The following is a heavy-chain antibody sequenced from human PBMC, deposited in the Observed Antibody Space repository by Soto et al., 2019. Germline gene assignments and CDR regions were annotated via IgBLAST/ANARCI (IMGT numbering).Heavy chain of an antibody. CDR1: GGSISSGGYS. J-gene: IGHJ5*02. Sequence: QLQLQESGSGLVKPSQTLSLTCAVSGGSISSGGYSWSWIRQPPGKGREWIGYIYHSGSTYYNPSLKSRVTISVDRSKNQFSLKLSSVTAADTAVYYCDRDSYSSSWYVWFDPWGQGTLVTVSS. D-gene: IGHD6-13*01. CDR2: IYHSGST. V-gene: IGHV4-30-2*01. CDR3: DRDSYSSSWYVWFDP.